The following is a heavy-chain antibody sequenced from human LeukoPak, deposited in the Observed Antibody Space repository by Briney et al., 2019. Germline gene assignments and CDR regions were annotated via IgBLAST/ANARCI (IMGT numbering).Heavy chain of an antibody. CDR1: GFPFSSHW. CDR3: ARRVVVVPANAFDI. J-gene: IGHJ3*02. Sequence: GGSLRLSCAASGFPFSSHWLSWFRQSPGKGLEWVAHINQDGSEKYYVDSVKGRFTISRDNARNSQYLQMNSLRAEDTAVYYCARRVVVVPANAFDIWGQGTMVTVSS. V-gene: IGHV3-7*01. CDR2: INQDGSEK. D-gene: IGHD2-2*01.